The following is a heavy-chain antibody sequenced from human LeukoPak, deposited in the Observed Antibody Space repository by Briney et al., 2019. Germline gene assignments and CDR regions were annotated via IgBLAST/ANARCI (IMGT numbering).Heavy chain of an antibody. CDR3: ARDSSGYNQFDY. V-gene: IGHV4-31*03. D-gene: IGHD3-22*01. CDR2: IYYSGST. CDR1: NGSINSGGYY. Sequence: PSQTLSLTCTVSNGSINSGGYYWSWIRQHPGKGLEWIGYIYYSGSTYYNPSLKSRVIISVDTSKNQFSLRLSSLTAADTAVYYCARDSSGYNQFDYWGQGTLVTASS. J-gene: IGHJ4*02.